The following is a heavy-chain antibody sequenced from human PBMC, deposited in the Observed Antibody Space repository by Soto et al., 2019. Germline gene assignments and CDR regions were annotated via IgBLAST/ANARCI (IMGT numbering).Heavy chain of an antibody. CDR1: GGTFSSYA. Sequence: SVKVSCKASGGTFSSYAISWVRQAPGQGLEWMGGIMPIFGTANYAQKFQGRVTITADKSTSTAYMELSSLRSEDTAVYYCARDSGYSSGWPPYGMDVWGQGTTVTVSS. CDR2: IMPIFGTA. V-gene: IGHV1-69*06. J-gene: IGHJ6*02. D-gene: IGHD6-19*01. CDR3: ARDSGYSSGWPPYGMDV.